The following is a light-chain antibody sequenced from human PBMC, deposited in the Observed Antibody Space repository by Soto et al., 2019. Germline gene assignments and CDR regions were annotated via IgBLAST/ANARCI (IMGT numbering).Light chain of an antibody. CDR3: QQYNDWPYT. Sequence: EIVVTQSPGTLSVSPGEGAALSCRARQSVSNNLAWYQQRPGQAPRLLIHGASTRATGIPARFSGSGSGRDFTLTISSLQSEDVAMYYCQQYNDWPYTFGQGTKLEIK. CDR1: QSVSNN. CDR2: GAS. V-gene: IGKV3-15*01. J-gene: IGKJ2*01.